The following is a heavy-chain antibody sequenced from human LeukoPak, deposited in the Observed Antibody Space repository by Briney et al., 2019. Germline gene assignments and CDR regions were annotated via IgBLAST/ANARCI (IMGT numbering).Heavy chain of an antibody. CDR2: INHSGST. V-gene: IGHV4-34*01. CDR1: GGSSSGYY. J-gene: IGHJ3*02. Sequence: SETLSLTCAVYGGSSSGYYWSWIRQPPGKGLEWIGEINHSGSTNYNPSLKSRVTISVDTSKNQLSLKLSSVTAADTAVYYCARHRVVPAATDAFDIWGQGTMVTVSS. CDR3: ARHRVVPAATDAFDI. D-gene: IGHD2-2*01.